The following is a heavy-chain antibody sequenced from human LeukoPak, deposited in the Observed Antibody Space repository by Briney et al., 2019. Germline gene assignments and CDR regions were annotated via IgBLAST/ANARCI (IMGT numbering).Heavy chain of an antibody. CDR2: ISWNSGSI. CDR3: AKDIPGGH. CDR1: GFTFHDYA. V-gene: IGHV3-9*01. J-gene: IGHJ4*02. Sequence: GGSLRLSCAASGFTFHDYAMHWVRQAPGKGLEWVSGISWNSGSIGYADSVKGRFTISRDNAKNSLYLQMNSLRAEDTALYYCAKDIPGGHWGQGTLVTVSS.